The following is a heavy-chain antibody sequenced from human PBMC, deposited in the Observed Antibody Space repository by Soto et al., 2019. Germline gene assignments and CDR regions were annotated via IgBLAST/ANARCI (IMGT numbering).Heavy chain of an antibody. Sequence: QVPLVESGGGVVQPGRSLRLSCAASGFTFSSYAMHWVRQAPGKGLEWVAVISYDGSNKYYADSVKGRFTISRDNSKNTLYLQMNSLRAEDTAVYYCARDSIPPYFDWLFKFGYWGQGTLVTVSS. CDR3: ARDSIPPYFDWLFKFGY. CDR2: ISYDGSNK. J-gene: IGHJ4*02. V-gene: IGHV3-30-3*01. CDR1: GFTFSSYA. D-gene: IGHD3-9*01.